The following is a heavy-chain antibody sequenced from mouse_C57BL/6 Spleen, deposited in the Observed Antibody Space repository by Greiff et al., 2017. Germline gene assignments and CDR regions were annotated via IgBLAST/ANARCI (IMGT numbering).Heavy chain of an antibody. D-gene: IGHD2-4*01. V-gene: IGHV1-53*01. CDR3: ASLWYDCGWVDY. CDR2: INPSNGGT. CDR1: GYTFTSYW. J-gene: IGHJ2*01. Sequence: QVQLQQPGTELVKPGASVKLSCKASGYTFTSYWMHWVKQRPGQGLEWIGNINPSNGGTNYNEKFKTKATLTVDKSSSTPYMQLSSLTSEDSAVYNCASLWYDCGWVDYWGQGTTLTVSS.